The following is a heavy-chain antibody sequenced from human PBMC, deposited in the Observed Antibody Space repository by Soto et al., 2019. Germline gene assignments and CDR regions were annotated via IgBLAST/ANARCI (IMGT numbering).Heavy chain of an antibody. J-gene: IGHJ4*02. D-gene: IGHD4-17*01. V-gene: IGHV1-46*01. CDR2: INPSGGST. CDR3: ARVQTGDGDNPYFDY. CDR1: GYTFTSYY. Sequence: ASVKVSCKASGYTFTSYYMHWVRQAPGQGLEWMGIINPSGGSTSYAQKFQGRVTMTRDTSTSTVYMELSSLSSEDTAVYYCARVQTGDGDNPYFDYWGQGTLVTVSS.